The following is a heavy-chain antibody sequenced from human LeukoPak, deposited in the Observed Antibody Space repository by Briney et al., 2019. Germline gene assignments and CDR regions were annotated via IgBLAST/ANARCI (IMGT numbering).Heavy chain of an antibody. CDR3: ARDTVDGGSYWMAFDI. CDR1: GFTVSSNY. V-gene: IGHV3-53*01. D-gene: IGHD1-26*01. CDR2: IYSGGST. Sequence: PGGSLRLSCAASGFTVSSNYMSWVRQAPGKGLEWVSVIYSGGSTYYADPVKGRFTISRDNSKNTLYLQMNSLRAEDTAVYYCARDTVDGGSYWMAFDIWGQGTMVTVSS. J-gene: IGHJ3*02.